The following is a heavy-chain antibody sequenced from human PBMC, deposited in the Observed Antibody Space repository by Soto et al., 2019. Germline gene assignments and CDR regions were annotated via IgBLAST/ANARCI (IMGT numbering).Heavy chain of an antibody. J-gene: IGHJ4*02. Sequence: SVKVSCKAPGGTFSTYAISWLRQAPGQGLEWMGGIIPMFGTANYAQRLQDRVTITADEPTNTVYMELSSLRSEDTAVYFCASGIQLWLRRINNGYSGWGQGTLVTVSS. D-gene: IGHD5-18*01. CDR3: ASGIQLWLRRINNGYSG. CDR1: GGTFSTYA. CDR2: IIPMFGTA. V-gene: IGHV1-69*13.